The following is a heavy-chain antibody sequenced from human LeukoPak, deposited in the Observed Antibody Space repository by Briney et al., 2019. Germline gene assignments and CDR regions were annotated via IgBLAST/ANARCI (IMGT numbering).Heavy chain of an antibody. Sequence: SETLSLTCTVSGGSISSYYWSWIRQPPGKGLEWIGYIYYSGSTNYNPSLKSRVTISVDTSKNQFSLKLSSVTAADTAVYYCARDPREEHGDYHYFDYWGQGTLVTVSS. V-gene: IGHV4-59*12. CDR1: GGSISSYY. CDR3: ARDPREEHGDYHYFDY. CDR2: IYYSGST. D-gene: IGHD4-17*01. J-gene: IGHJ4*02.